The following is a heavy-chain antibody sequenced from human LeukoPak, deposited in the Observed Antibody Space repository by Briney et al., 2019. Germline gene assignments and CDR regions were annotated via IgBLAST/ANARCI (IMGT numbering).Heavy chain of an antibody. CDR3: TTENRHYDILTGYTDY. D-gene: IGHD3-9*01. CDR2: IKSKTDGGTT. CDR1: GFTFSSYA. V-gene: IGHV3-15*01. Sequence: GGSLRLSCAASGFTFSSYAMSWVRQAPGKGLEWVGRIKSKTDGGTTDYAAPVKGRFTISRDDSKNTLYLQMNSLKTEDTAVYYCTTENRHYDILTGYTDYWGQGTLVTVSS. J-gene: IGHJ4*02.